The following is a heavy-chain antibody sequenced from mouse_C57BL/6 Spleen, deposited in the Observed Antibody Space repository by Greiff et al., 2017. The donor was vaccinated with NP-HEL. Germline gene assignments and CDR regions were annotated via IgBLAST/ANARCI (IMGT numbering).Heavy chain of an antibody. CDR1: GYAFSSSW. CDR2: IYPGDGDT. CDR3: ARQITTVALDD. V-gene: IGHV1-82*01. D-gene: IGHD1-1*01. J-gene: IGHJ2*01. Sequence: QVQLQQSGPELVKPGASVKISCKASGYAFSSSWMNWVKQRPGKGLEWIGRIYPGDGDTNYNGKFKGKATLTADKSSSTAYMQLSSLTSEDSAVYFCARQITTVALDDWGQGTTLTVSS.